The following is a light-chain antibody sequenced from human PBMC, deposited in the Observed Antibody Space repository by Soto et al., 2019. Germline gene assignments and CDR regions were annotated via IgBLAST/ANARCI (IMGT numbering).Light chain of an antibody. Sequence: QSVLTQPPSASGTPGQRVTISCSGSSSNIGSNTVNWYQQLPGTAPKLLIYSNNHRPSGVPDRFSGSKSGTSASLAISGLQYEDEADYYCAAWDDSLKGAVFGGGTQLTVL. J-gene: IGLJ7*01. V-gene: IGLV1-44*01. CDR2: SNN. CDR1: SSNIGSNT. CDR3: AAWDDSLKGAV.